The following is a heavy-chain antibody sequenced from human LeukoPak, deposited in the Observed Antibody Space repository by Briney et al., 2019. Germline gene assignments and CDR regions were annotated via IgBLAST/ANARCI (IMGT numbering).Heavy chain of an antibody. D-gene: IGHD3-22*01. Sequence: SETPSLTCTVSGGSLSGYYWNWIRQPAGRGLQWIGRIYTSGNTWYSPSLRSRVTLTVDTSKNQFSLKLSSVTVADTAIYYCARSNLGSYDQSGYYHSWGQGALVTVSS. CDR3: ARSNLGSYDQSGYYHS. J-gene: IGHJ4*02. V-gene: IGHV4-4*07. CDR2: IYTSGNT. CDR1: GGSLSGYY.